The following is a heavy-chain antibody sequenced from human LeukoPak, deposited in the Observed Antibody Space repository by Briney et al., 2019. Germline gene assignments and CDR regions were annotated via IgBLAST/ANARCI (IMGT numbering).Heavy chain of an antibody. D-gene: IGHD3-22*01. CDR3: ARDSESYYYDSSGYYYALGYYYYGMDV. V-gene: IGHV3-7*01. CDR2: IKQGGSEK. J-gene: IGHJ6*02. CDR1: GFTFSSYS. Sequence: GGSLRLSCAASGFTFSSYSMNWVRQAPGKGLEWVANIKQGGSEKYYVDSVKGRFTISRDNAKNSLYLQMNSLRAEDTAVYYCARDSESYYYDSSGYYYALGYYYYGMDVWGQGTTVTVSS.